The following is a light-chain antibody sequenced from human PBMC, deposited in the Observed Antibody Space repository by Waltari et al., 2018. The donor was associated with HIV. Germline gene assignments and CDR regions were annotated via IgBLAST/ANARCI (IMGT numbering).Light chain of an antibody. CDR3: AAWDDNLSAVV. CDR1: ISNIGANW. J-gene: IGLJ2*01. Sequence: QSVLTQPPSTSGTPGQRVTISCSGSISNIGANWVCWFQQLPGTAPKLLIYRNNQRPSGVPDRYSASKSGTSASLAISDLRADDEADYYCAAWDDNLSAVVFGGRTKLSVL. CDR2: RNN. V-gene: IGLV1-47*01.